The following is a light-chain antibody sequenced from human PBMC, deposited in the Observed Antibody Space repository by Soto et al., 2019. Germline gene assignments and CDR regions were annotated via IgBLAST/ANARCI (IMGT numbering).Light chain of an antibody. V-gene: IGLV1-51*01. J-gene: IGLJ1*01. CDR1: SSNIGKKY. Sequence: QSVLTQPPSVSAAPGQKVTISCSGSSSNIGKKYVFWYQQLPGTAPKLLIYDNNKRPSGIPDRFSGSKSGTSATLGITGLPTGDEGGYYCGTWDSSLSAYVFGTGTKLTVL. CDR3: GTWDSSLSAYV. CDR2: DNN.